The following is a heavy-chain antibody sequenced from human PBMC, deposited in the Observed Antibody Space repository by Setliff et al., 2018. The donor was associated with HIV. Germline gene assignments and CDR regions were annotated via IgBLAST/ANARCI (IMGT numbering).Heavy chain of an antibody. V-gene: IGHV1-46*01. CDR1: GYTFTSYY. CDR2: INPSSGST. J-gene: IGHJ1*01. D-gene: IGHD6-6*01. Sequence: ASVKVSCKASGYTFTSYYMHWVRQAPGQGLEWMGIINPSSGSTTYAQKFQGRVTMTRDTSTSTVYMELSSLRSEDTAGYYCARDPAPSSSASYFQHWGQGTPVTVSS. CDR3: ARDPAPSSSASYFQH.